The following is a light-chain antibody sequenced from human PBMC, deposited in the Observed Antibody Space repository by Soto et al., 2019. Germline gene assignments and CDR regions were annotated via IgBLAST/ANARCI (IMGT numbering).Light chain of an antibody. Sequence: QSVLTQPPSVSAAPGQKVTISCSGSSSNIGNNYVSWYQQLPGTAPKLLIYDNNKRPSGIPDRSSGSKSGTSATLGITGLQTGDEADYHCGTWDSSLSAYVFGTGTKVTVL. V-gene: IGLV1-51*01. J-gene: IGLJ1*01. CDR3: GTWDSSLSAYV. CDR2: DNN. CDR1: SSNIGNNY.